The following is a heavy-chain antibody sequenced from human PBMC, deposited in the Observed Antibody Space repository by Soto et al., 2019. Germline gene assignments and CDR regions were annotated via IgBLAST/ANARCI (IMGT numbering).Heavy chain of an antibody. D-gene: IGHD2-21*02. J-gene: IGHJ4*02. V-gene: IGHV3-48*01. Sequence: TGGSLRLSCAASGFTFSSYSINWVRQAPGKGLEWVSYISSSSSTIYYADSVKGRFTISRDNAKNSLYLQMNSLRAEDTAVYYCARDRLSATAPIDYWGQGTLVTVSS. CDR2: ISSSSSTI. CDR3: ARDRLSATAPIDY. CDR1: GFTFSSYS.